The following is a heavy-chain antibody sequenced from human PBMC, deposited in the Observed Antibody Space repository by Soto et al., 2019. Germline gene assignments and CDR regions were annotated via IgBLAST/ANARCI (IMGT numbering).Heavy chain of an antibody. CDR2: IIPIFGTA. CDR1: GGTFSSYA. V-gene: IGHV1-69*06. D-gene: IGHD3-22*01. Sequence: QVQLVQSGAEVKKPGSSVKVSCKASGGTFSSYAISWVRQAPGQGLEWMGGIIPIFGTAKYAQKFQGRVKITADKSTSTAYMELSSLRSEDTAVYYCARASPYYYDSSGYPSTSFFDYWGQGTLVTVSS. J-gene: IGHJ4*02. CDR3: ARASPYYYDSSGYPSTSFFDY.